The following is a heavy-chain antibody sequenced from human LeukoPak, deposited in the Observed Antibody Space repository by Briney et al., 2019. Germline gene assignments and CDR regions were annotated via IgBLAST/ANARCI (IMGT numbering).Heavy chain of an antibody. CDR1: GGSISSGSYY. V-gene: IGHV4-61*02. D-gene: IGHD1-14*01. CDR3: ARFPWVVAEPADAFDI. J-gene: IGHJ3*02. Sequence: SETLSLTCTVSGGSISSGSYYWSWIRQPAGKGLEWIGRIYTSGSTNYNPSLKGRVTISVDTSKNQFSLKLSSVTAADTAVYYCARFPWVVAEPADAFDIWGQGTMVTVSS. CDR2: IYTSGST.